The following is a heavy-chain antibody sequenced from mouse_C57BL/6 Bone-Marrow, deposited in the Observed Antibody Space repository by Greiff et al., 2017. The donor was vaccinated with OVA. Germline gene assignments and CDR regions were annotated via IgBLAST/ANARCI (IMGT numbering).Heavy chain of an antibody. J-gene: IGHJ1*03. CDR1: GYSITSDY. D-gene: IGHD2-5*01. CDR2: ISYSGST. CDR3: ARSLYYSNYGYWYFDV. V-gene: IGHV3-8*01. Sequence: VQLKESGPGLAKPSQTLSLTCSVTGYSITSDYWNWIRKFPGNKLEYMGYISYSGSTYYNPSLKSRISITRDTSKNQYYLQLNSVTTEDTATYYCARSLYYSNYGYWYFDVWGTGTTVTVSS.